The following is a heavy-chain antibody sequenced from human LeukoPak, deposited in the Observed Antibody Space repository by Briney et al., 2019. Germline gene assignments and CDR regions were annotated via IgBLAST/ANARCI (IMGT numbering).Heavy chain of an antibody. J-gene: IGHJ4*02. Sequence: SETLSLTCTVSGGSISSYYWSWIRQPPGKGLEWIGYIYYSGSTNYNPSLKSRVTISVDKSKNQFSLKLSSVTAADTAVYYCARIATARGEPFDYWGQGTLVTVSS. CDR2: IYYSGST. V-gene: IGHV4-59*12. CDR3: ARIATARGEPFDY. CDR1: GGSISSYY. D-gene: IGHD5-24*01.